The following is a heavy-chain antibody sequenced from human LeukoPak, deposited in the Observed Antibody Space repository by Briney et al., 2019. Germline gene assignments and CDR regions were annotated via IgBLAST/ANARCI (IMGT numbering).Heavy chain of an antibody. Sequence: GGSLRLSCAASAFTVSSNYVSWVRQAPGKGLEWVSIIYSDDTTYYADSVKGRFTISRDNSKNTVYLQMNSLRAEDTAVYYCARALPASSHTSFDYWGQGTLVTVSS. J-gene: IGHJ4*02. CDR1: AFTVSSNY. CDR2: IYSDDTT. V-gene: IGHV3-66*01. CDR3: ARALPASSHTSFDY. D-gene: IGHD2-2*01.